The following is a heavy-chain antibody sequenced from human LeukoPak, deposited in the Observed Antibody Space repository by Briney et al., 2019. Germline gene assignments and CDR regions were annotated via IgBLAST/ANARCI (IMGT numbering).Heavy chain of an antibody. Sequence: GASVKVSCKASGYTFSSNGMSWVRQGPGKGLEWMAWISSYNGDTKYAPEFQGRVTVTTDTSTSTAYMELRSLRSDDTALYYCAKLRGRIYSSKDAFDIWGQGTMVTVSS. J-gene: IGHJ3*02. CDR3: AKLRGRIYSSKDAFDI. V-gene: IGHV1-18*04. CDR2: ISSYNGDT. D-gene: IGHD4-11*01. CDR1: GYTFSSNG.